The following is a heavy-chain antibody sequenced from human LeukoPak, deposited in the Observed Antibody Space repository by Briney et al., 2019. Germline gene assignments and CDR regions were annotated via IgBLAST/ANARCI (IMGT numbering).Heavy chain of an antibody. Sequence: ASVKVSCKASGYTFTSYYMHWVRQAPGQGLEWVGIINPSGGSTSYAQKFQGRVTMTRDTSTSTVYMELSRLRSDDTAVYYCARGNLLYYYDSSGSFDYWGQGTLVTVSS. CDR1: GYTFTSYY. CDR3: ARGNLLYYYDSSGSFDY. J-gene: IGHJ4*02. CDR2: INPSGGST. V-gene: IGHV1-46*01. D-gene: IGHD3-22*01.